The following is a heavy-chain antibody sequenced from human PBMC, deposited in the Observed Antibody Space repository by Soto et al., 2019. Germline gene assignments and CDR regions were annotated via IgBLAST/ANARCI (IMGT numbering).Heavy chain of an antibody. CDR3: ARGRGDFQS. Sequence: QVQLQQWGAGLLKTSETLSLTCAVNGGSFSGYYWAWIRQSPGKGLEWIGEINDSGSPNYTPSLKRRVTISLDASKNQFFLRLSLLTAADSAVYYCARGRGDFQSWGQGTPVTVSS. CDR1: GGSFSGYY. D-gene: IGHD3-16*01. CDR2: INDSGSP. V-gene: IGHV4-34*02. J-gene: IGHJ4*02.